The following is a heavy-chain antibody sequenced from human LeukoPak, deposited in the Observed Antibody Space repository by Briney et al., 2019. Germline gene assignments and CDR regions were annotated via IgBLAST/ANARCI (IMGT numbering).Heavy chain of an antibody. J-gene: IGHJ6*03. D-gene: IGHD6-6*01. CDR3: ARKSSSMTNAHGGYYYYMDV. CDR1: GFTVSSNY. CDR2: ISSSSSYI. V-gene: IGHV3-21*01. Sequence: TGGSLRLSCAASGFTVSSNYMSWVRQAPGKGLEWVSSISSSSSYIYYADSVKGRFTISRDNAKNSLYLQMNSLRAEDTAVYYCARKSSSMTNAHGGYYYYMDVWGKGTTVTVSS.